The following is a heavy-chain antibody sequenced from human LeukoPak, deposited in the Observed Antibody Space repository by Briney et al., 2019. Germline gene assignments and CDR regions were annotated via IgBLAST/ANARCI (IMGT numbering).Heavy chain of an antibody. CDR1: GYTFTSYD. Sequence: ASVKVSCKASGYTFTSYDINWVRQATGQGLEWMGWMNPNSGNTGYAQKFQGRVTMTRNTSISTAYMELSSLRSEDTAVYYCACGHYASGNPFDYWGQGTLVTVSS. D-gene: IGHD3-10*01. CDR3: ACGHYASGNPFDY. V-gene: IGHV1-8*01. CDR2: MNPNSGNT. J-gene: IGHJ4*02.